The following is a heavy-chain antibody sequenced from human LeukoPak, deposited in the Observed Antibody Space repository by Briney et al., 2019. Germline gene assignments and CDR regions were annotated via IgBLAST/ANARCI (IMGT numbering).Heavy chain of an antibody. V-gene: IGHV5-51*01. CDR1: GYRFSSYW. CDR3: ARRSSSGGYYFEY. D-gene: IGHD3-16*01. Sequence: GESLKISCKGSGYRFSSYWIGWVRQMPGKGPEWIVIIYPGDSDIKYRPSFEGQVTISADKSNSTAYLQWSSLKASDTAMYYCARRSSSGGYYFEYWGQGTLVTVSS. J-gene: IGHJ4*02. CDR2: IYPGDSDI.